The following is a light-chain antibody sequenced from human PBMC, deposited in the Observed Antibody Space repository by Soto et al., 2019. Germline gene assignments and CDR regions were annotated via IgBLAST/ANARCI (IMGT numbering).Light chain of an antibody. CDR1: SSDVGGYNY. CDR3: SSYTSSNTWV. V-gene: IGLV2-14*01. J-gene: IGLJ3*02. Sequence: QSALTQPASVSGSPGQSITISCTGTSSDVGGYNYVSWYQQHPGKVPRLMIYEVSNRPSGLSNRFSGYKSGNTASLTISGLQAEDEADYYCSSYTSSNTWVFGGGTKLTVL. CDR2: EVS.